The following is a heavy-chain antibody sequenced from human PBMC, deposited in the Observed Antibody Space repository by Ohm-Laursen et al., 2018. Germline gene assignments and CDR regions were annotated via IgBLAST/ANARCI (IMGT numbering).Heavy chain of an antibody. CDR1: GFTFSNYV. CDR2: ISGSGGST. Sequence: SLRLSCSASGFTFSNYVMTWVRQAPGKGLEWVSAISGSGGSTYYADSVKGRFTISRDNSKNTLYLQMDSLRAEDTAVYYCAKDPGIAVAGTDNWFDPWGQGTLVTVSS. D-gene: IGHD6-19*01. J-gene: IGHJ5*02. V-gene: IGHV3-23*01. CDR3: AKDPGIAVAGTDNWFDP.